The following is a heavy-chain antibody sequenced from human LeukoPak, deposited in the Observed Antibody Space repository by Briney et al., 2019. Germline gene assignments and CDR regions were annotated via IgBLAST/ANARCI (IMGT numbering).Heavy chain of an antibody. J-gene: IGHJ4*02. D-gene: IGHD6-19*01. V-gene: IGHV1-46*01. CDR2: INPSGGSP. CDR1: GYTFTNYY. Sequence: ASVKVSCKASGYTFTNYYMHWVRQAPGQGLEWMGIINPSGGSPSYAQKFQGRVTMTRDTSTSTVYMELSSLRSEDTAVYYCARDTGIAVAGTPRFDYWGQGTLVTVSS. CDR3: ARDTGIAVAGTPRFDY.